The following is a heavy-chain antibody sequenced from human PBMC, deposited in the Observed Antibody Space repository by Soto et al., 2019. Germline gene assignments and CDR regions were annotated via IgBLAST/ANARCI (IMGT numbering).Heavy chain of an antibody. Sequence: QVQLVQSGAEVKKPGSSVKVSCKASGGTFSSYAISWVRQAPGQGLEWMGGIIPISDTTNYAQKFQGRVKIPADESTSTAYMELSSLRSEDTAVYYCARSQGSSTSLEIYYYYYYGRDVWGQGTTVTVSS. D-gene: IGHD2-2*01. V-gene: IGHV1-69*01. J-gene: IGHJ6*02. CDR2: IIPISDTT. CDR3: ARSQGSSTSLEIYYYYYYGRDV. CDR1: GGTFSSYA.